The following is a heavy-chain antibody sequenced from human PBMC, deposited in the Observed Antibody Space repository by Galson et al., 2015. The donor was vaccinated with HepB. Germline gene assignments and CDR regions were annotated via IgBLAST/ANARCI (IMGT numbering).Heavy chain of an antibody. Sequence: ETLSLTCIVSGGSMTRTDYYWNWIRQTPGKGLEWIGNIYHSGGTSSNPSLRSQVIISVDTSKNQFPLKLISVTAADTAVYYCASSYGSLFVWGQGTTVTVSS. V-gene: IGHV4-39*01. J-gene: IGHJ6*02. CDR2: IYHSGGT. D-gene: IGHD3-10*01. CDR3: ASSYGSLFV. CDR1: GGSMTRTDYY.